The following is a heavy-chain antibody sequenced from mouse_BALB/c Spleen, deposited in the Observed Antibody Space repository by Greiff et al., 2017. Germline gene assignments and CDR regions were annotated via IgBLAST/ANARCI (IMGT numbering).Heavy chain of an antibody. V-gene: IGHV14-1*01. CDR3: SVPRNTTLYAMDY. J-gene: IGHJ4*01. Sequence: VQLQQSGAELVRPGASVKLSCTASGFNIKDYDMHWVKQRPEQGLEWIGWIDPEDGDTEYAPKFQGKATMTADTSSNTAYLQLSSLTSEDTAVYYCSVPRNTTLYAMDYWGQGTSVTVSS. D-gene: IGHD2-4*01. CDR2: IDPEDGDT. CDR1: GFNIKDYD.